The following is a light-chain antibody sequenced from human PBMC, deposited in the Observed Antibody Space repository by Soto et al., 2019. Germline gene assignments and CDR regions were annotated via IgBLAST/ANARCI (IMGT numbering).Light chain of an antibody. Sequence: EIVLTPSPATLSLSPGERATLSCRASQSVSSSYLAWYQQKPGQAPRLLIYGASSRATGIPDRFSGSGSGTEFTLTISGLQSEDFAVYYCQQYSKWPLTFGQGTRLEIK. CDR1: QSVSSSY. V-gene: IGKV3-20*01. CDR2: GAS. CDR3: QQYSKWPLT. J-gene: IGKJ5*01.